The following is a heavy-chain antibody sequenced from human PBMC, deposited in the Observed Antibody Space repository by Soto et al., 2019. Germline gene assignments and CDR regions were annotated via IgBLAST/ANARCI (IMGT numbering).Heavy chain of an antibody. Sequence: PGESLKISCKGSGYSFTSYWIGWVRQMPGKGLEWMGIIYPGDSDTRYSPSFQGQVTISADRSISTAYLQWSSLNASDTAMYYCASSLGYCTIASCYPFDYWGQGTLVTVSS. CDR1: GYSFTSYW. D-gene: IGHD2-2*01. V-gene: IGHV5-51*01. J-gene: IGHJ4*02. CDR2: IYPGDSDT. CDR3: ASSLGYCTIASCYPFDY.